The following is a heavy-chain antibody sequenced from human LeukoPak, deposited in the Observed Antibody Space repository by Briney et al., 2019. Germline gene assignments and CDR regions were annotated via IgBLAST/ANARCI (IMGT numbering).Heavy chain of an antibody. J-gene: IGHJ4*02. CDR1: GFTFDDYA. CDR3: AKGGLRYDFWSGYYYGVAYYFDY. V-gene: IGHV3-9*01. D-gene: IGHD3-3*01. Sequence: GGSLRLSCAASGFTFDDYAMHWVRQAPGKGLEWVSGISWNSGSIGYADSVKGRFTISRDNAKNSLYLQMNSLRAEDTAVYYCAKGGLRYDFWSGYYYGVAYYFDYWGQGTLVTVSS. CDR2: ISWNSGSI.